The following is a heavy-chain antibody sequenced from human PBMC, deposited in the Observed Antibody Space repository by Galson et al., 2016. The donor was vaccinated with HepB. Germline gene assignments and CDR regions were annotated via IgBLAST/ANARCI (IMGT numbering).Heavy chain of an antibody. J-gene: IGHJ4*02. CDR2: LDWDDDK. D-gene: IGHD2-21*02. CDR3: ARLRMGRGLRTFDY. Sequence: PALVKPPQTLTLTCVFSGFSLDTREMTVGWIRQPPGKALEWLARLDWDDDKVYNSLLETRLTVSKDTTRNQVVLSMTNMDPVDTATYYCARLRMGRGLRTFDYWGRGLFVTVSS. CDR1: GFSLDTREMT. V-gene: IGHV2-70*04.